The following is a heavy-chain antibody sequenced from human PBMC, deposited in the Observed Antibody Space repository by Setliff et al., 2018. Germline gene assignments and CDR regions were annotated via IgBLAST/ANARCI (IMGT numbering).Heavy chain of an antibody. D-gene: IGHD5-12*01. J-gene: IGHJ3*01. CDR3: ARGGHSGPDAFDS. Sequence: KTSETLSLTCAVYGGSFSDSYWSWIRQSPGKGLEWIGEINHSGSTNYNPSLKTRVTISVDTSKNQFSLKLSSLTAADMAKYYCARGGHSGPDAFDSWGQGTRVTVS. V-gene: IGHV4-34*01. CDR2: INHSGST. CDR1: GGSFSDSY.